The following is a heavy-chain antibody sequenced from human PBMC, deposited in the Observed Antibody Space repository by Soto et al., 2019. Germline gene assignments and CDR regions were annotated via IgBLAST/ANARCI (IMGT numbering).Heavy chain of an antibody. CDR3: ARESYGDYVGLVSPLDY. J-gene: IGHJ4*02. Sequence: QVQLQESGPGLVKPSQTLSLTCAVSGGSISSGDYYWTWIRQPPGKGLEWIGYIHSSGSTNYNPSLESRVTISVDTSKNQFSLKVRSVTAADTAVYYCARESYGDYVGLVSPLDYWGQGTLVTVSS. D-gene: IGHD4-17*01. CDR1: GGSISSGDYY. V-gene: IGHV4-30-4*01. CDR2: IHSSGST.